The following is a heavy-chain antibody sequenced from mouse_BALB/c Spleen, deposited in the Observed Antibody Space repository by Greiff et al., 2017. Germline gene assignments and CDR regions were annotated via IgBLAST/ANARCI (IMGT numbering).Heavy chain of an antibody. CDR3: TRYPSGAWFAY. J-gene: IGHJ3*01. D-gene: IGHD6-1*01. V-gene: IGHV1-15*01. CDR2: IDPETGGT. CDR1: GYTFTDYE. Sequence: VKLQQSGAELVRPGASVTLSCKASGYTFTDYEMHWVKQTPVHGLEWIGAIDPETGGTAYNQKFKGKATLTADKSSSTAYMELRSLTSEDSAVYYCTRYPSGAWFAYWGQGTLVTVSA.